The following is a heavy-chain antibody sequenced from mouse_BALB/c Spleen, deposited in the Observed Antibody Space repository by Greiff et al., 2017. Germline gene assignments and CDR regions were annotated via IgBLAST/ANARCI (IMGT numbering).Heavy chain of an antibody. D-gene: IGHD1-1*01. Sequence: DVMLVESGGGLVQPGGSLRLSCATSGFTFSDFYMEWVRQPPGKRLEWIAASRNKANDYTTEYSASVKGRFIVSRDTSQSILYLQMNALRAEDTAIYYCARDAYYGSSYWYFDVWGAGTTVTVSS. J-gene: IGHJ1*01. CDR3: ARDAYYGSSYWYFDV. CDR1: GFTFSDFY. CDR2: SRNKANDYTT. V-gene: IGHV7-1*02.